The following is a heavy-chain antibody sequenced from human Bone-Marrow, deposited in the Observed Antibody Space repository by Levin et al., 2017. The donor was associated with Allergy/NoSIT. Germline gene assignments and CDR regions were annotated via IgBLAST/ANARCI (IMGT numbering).Heavy chain of an antibody. CDR3: ARGIAAAGRDYFDS. J-gene: IGHJ4*02. Sequence: PGGSLRLSCAASGFTFSSYSIHWVRQAPGKGLEYVSAISRDGGSTYYANSVKGRFTISRDNSKNTLYLQMDSLRAEDMAVYYCARGIAAAGRDYFDSWGQGTLVTVSS. V-gene: IGHV3-64*01. CDR1: GFTFSSYS. CDR2: ISRDGGST. D-gene: IGHD6-13*01.